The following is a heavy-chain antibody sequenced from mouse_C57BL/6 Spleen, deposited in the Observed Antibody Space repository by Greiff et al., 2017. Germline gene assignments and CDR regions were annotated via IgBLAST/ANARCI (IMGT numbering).Heavy chain of an antibody. Sequence: DVMLVESGGGLVKPGGSLKLSCAASGFTFSDYGMHWVRQAPEKGLEWVAYISSGSSTIYYADTVKGRFTISRDNAKNTLFLQLTSLRSEDTAMYYCARPPYGSSYVDYWGQGTTLTVSA. V-gene: IGHV5-17*01. J-gene: IGHJ2*01. CDR3: ARPPYGSSYVDY. CDR2: ISSGSSTI. D-gene: IGHD1-1*01. CDR1: GFTFSDYG.